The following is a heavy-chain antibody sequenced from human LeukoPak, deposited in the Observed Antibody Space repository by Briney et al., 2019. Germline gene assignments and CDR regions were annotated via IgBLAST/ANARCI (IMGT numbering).Heavy chain of an antibody. CDR2: ISDSGSKT. CDR3: ASLGTLVP. CDR1: GFTFSGHW. D-gene: IGHD3-9*01. J-gene: IGHJ5*02. V-gene: IGHV3-23*01. Sequence: GGSLRLSCAASGFTFSGHWMSWVRQAPGKGLEWVSSISDSGSKTYYADSVKGRFSISRDNSKNTLYLQMTSLRDEDTAVYYCASLGTLVPWGQGTLVTVSS.